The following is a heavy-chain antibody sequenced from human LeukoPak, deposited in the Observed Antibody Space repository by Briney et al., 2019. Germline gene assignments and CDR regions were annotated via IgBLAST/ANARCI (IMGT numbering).Heavy chain of an antibody. J-gene: IGHJ6*03. CDR3: AREHSIMGSGSSLWNEKYYYYMDV. V-gene: IGHV3-23*01. CDR1: GFTFSSYG. Sequence: QPGGTLRLSCAASGFTFSSYGMSWVRQAPGKGLEWVSVISGSGGRTYYADSVKGRFTISRDNAKNSLYLQMNSLRAEDTALYYCAREHSIMGSGSSLWNEKYYYYMDVWGKGTTVTVSS. CDR2: ISGSGGRT. D-gene: IGHD3-10*01.